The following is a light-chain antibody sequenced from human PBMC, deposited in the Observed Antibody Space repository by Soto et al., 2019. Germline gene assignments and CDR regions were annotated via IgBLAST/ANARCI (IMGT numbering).Light chain of an antibody. CDR3: QQSYTTPWT. Sequence: DVQITQSNSSLSASVGDRVTITCRASQSISGYLNWYQQKPGNAPNLLIYAAATLQSGVPSRFSGSGSGTDFTLTISSLQPEDFATYFCQQSYTTPWTFGQGTKVDIK. CDR1: QSISGY. J-gene: IGKJ1*01. CDR2: AAA. V-gene: IGKV1-39*01.